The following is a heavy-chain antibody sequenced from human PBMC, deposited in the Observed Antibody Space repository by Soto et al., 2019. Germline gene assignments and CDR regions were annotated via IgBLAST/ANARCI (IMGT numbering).Heavy chain of an antibody. J-gene: IGHJ4*02. CDR3: ARDLSYSGYYTAFDY. D-gene: IGHD5-12*01. CDR2: IYYSGST. Sequence: SETLYLTCTVSGGSVSSGGYYWSWIRQPPGKGLEWIGYIYYSGSTNYNPSLKSRVTISVDTSKNQFSLKLSSVTAADTAVYYCARDLSYSGYYTAFDYWGQGTLVTVS. V-gene: IGHV4-61*08. CDR1: GGSVSSGGYY.